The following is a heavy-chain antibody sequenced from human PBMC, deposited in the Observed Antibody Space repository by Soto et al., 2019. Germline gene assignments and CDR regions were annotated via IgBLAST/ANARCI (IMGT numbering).Heavy chain of an antibody. V-gene: IGHV4-59*01. CDR2: IYYMGRT. D-gene: IGHD1-26*01. CDR3: ARDPVGVTHFDY. Sequence: QVQLQESGPGLVKPSETLSLTCTVGSISTYYWNWIRQPPGKGLEWIGYIYYMGRTNYNPSLKSRVTMSIATSKNQFSLKLSSVTAADTAVYYCARDPVGVTHFDYWGQGALVTVSS. J-gene: IGHJ4*02. CDR1: GSISTYY.